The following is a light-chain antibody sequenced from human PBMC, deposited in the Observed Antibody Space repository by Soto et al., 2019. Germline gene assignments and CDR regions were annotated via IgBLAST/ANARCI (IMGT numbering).Light chain of an antibody. CDR2: DVS. CDR3: SSYTSSSTLYV. CDR1: SSDVGGYNC. J-gene: IGLJ1*01. Sequence: QSAMTQPASVSGSPGLSITISCTGSSSDVGGYNCVSWYQQHPGKAPKLMIYDVSNRPSGVSNRFSGSKSGNTASLTITGLQAEDEADYYCSSYTSSSTLYVFGTGTKLTVL. V-gene: IGLV2-14*01.